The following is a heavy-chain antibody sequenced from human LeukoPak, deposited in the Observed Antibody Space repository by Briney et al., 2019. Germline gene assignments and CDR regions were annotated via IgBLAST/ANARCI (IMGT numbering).Heavy chain of an antibody. CDR3: ARAVSITARSTGY. V-gene: IGHV3-74*01. D-gene: IGHD6-6*01. CDR2: ISKDGSRT. CDR1: GFTFSSYW. J-gene: IGHJ4*02. Sequence: PGGSLRLSCAASGFTFSSYWMHWVRQAPGKGLVWVSRISKDGSRTDYADSVKGRFTISRDNAKNTLYLQMNSLRAEDTALYYCARAVSITARSTGYWGQRTLVTVSS.